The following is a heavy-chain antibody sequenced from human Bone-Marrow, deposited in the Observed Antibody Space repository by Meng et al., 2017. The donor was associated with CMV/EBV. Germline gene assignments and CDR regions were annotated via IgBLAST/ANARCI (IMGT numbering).Heavy chain of an antibody. CDR3: ASGEAGGSSWDY. CDR1: GYTFTSYD. Sequence: ASVKVSCKASGYTFTSYDINWVRQATGQGLEWMGWMNPKSGNTGYAQKFQGRVTITRNTSISTAYMELSSLRSEDTAVYYCASGEAGGSSWDYWGQGTLVTVSS. J-gene: IGHJ4*02. D-gene: IGHD1-14*01. V-gene: IGHV1-8*03. CDR2: MNPKSGNT.